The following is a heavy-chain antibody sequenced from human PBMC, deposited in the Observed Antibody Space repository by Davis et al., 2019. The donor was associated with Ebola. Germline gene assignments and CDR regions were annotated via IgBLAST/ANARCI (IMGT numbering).Heavy chain of an antibody. CDR1: GFTFSSYS. J-gene: IGHJ5*02. CDR3: AREMRRAYGQIDL. Sequence: GESLKISCAASGFTFSSYSMNWVRQAPGKGLEWVSSISSSSSYIYYADPVKGRFTISRDNAKNSLYLQMNSLRAEDTALYYCAREMRRAYGQIDLWGQGTLVIVSS. V-gene: IGHV3-21*01. D-gene: IGHD3-10*01. CDR2: ISSSSSYI.